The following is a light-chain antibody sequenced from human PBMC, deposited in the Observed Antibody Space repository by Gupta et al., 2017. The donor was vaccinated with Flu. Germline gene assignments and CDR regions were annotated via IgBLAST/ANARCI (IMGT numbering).Light chain of an antibody. J-gene: IGKJ4*02. CDR2: STS. CDR3: RQYNTYPPT. V-gene: IGKV1-5*03. CDR1: QGIRSR. Sequence: DIQMTQSPSSLSASVGDRVTITCRASQGIRSRLAWYQQKPGKPPKSLIYSTSNLESGVSSRFSGSGSGTEFTLAISSLQPDDSATYYCRQYNTYPPTFGEGTKVEI.